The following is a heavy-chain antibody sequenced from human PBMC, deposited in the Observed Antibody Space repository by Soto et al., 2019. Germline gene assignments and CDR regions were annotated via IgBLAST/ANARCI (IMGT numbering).Heavy chain of an antibody. CDR1: GFTFSMYW. CDR3: TRGLRSTSPSTGPF. V-gene: IGHV3-74*01. CDR2: INDDGIST. J-gene: IGHJ4*02. D-gene: IGHD2-8*02. Sequence: GGSLRLSCAASGFTFSMYWMHCVRQVPGKGPEWVSRINDDGISTNYADSVKGRFTISRDNAKNTLYLQMNALRVEDTAVYYCTRGLRSTSPSTGPFCGQGTLLTVS.